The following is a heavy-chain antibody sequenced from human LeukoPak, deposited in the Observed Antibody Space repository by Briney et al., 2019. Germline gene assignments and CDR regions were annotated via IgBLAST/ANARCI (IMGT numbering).Heavy chain of an antibody. CDR3: AKEVIYRYYDSSGYYYIRPFDY. CDR1: GFTFSRYA. J-gene: IGHJ4*02. Sequence: GGSLRLSCAAPGFTFSRYAMSWVRQAPGRGLEWVSGISVGGDTTYYADSVKGRFTISRDNSKNTLYLQMNSLRAEDTAVYYCAKEVIYRYYDSSGYYYIRPFDYWGQGTLVTVSS. D-gene: IGHD3-22*01. CDR2: ISVGGDTT. V-gene: IGHV3-23*01.